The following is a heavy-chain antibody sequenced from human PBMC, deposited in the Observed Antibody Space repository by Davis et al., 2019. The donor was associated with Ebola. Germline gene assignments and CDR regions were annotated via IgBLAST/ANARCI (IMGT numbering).Heavy chain of an antibody. D-gene: IGHD3-3*01. V-gene: IGHV3-9*01. CDR3: ATWGPPYYDFWSGYYGMDV. J-gene: IGHJ6*02. CDR1: GFTFDDYA. Sequence: SLKISCAASGFTFDDYAMHWVRQAPGKGLEWVSGISWNSGSIGYADSVKGRFTISRDNSKNTLYLQMNSLRAEDTAVYYCATWGPPYYDFWSGYYGMDVWGQGTTVTVSS. CDR2: ISWNSGSI.